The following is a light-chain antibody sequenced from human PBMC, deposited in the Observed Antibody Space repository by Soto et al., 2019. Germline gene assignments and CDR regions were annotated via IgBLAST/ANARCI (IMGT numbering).Light chain of an antibody. CDR2: EVS. CDR1: GSDVGGYNF. V-gene: IGLV2-14*01. Sequence: QSALTQPASVSGSPGQSITISCTGTGSDVGGYNFVSWYQQHPGKAPKLMIYEVSNRPSGVSNRFSGSKSGNTASLTISGLQAEDEADYYCSSHTSNSTYVFGTGTKLTVL. J-gene: IGLJ1*01. CDR3: SSHTSNSTYV.